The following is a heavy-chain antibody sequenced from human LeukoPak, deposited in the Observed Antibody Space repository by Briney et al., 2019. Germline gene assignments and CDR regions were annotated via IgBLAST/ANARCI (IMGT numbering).Heavy chain of an antibody. Sequence: PPETLSLTCTVSGGSISSDYWCWSRQRPGKGLGWIGYIYYSGNANYNPSLKSRVTISVDTSKNQFSLKLSSVTAADTAVYYCASAPILGYCSGGSCYPGGYFDYWGQGTLVAVSS. J-gene: IGHJ4*02. D-gene: IGHD2-15*01. CDR2: IYYSGNA. CDR3: ASAPILGYCSGGSCYPGGYFDY. V-gene: IGHV4-59*01. CDR1: GGSISSDY.